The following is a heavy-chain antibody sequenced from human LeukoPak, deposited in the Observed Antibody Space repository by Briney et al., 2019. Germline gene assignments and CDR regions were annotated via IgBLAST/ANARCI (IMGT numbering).Heavy chain of an antibody. V-gene: IGHV4-39*07. CDR3: ARVDGITIFGVVRDAFDI. D-gene: IGHD3-3*01. J-gene: IGHJ3*02. CDR2: IYYSGST. Sequence: ETSETLSLTCTVSGGSISSSSYYWGWIRQPPGKGLEWIGSIYYSGSTNYNPSLKSRVTISVDTSKNQFSLKLSSVTAADTAVYYCARVDGITIFGVVRDAFDIWGQGTMVTVSS. CDR1: GGSISSSSYY.